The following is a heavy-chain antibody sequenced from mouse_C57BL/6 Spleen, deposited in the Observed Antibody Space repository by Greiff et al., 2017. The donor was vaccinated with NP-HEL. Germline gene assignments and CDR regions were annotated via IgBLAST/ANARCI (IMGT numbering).Heavy chain of an antibody. CDR3: ASLYDGPYAMDY. D-gene: IGHD2-3*01. J-gene: IGHJ4*01. CDR1: GFTFSSYA. Sequence: EVQLVESGGGLVKPGGSLKLSCAASGFTFSSYAMSWVRQTPEKRLEWVATISDGGSYTYYPDNVKGRFTISRDNAKNNLYLQMSHLKSEDTAMYYCASLYDGPYAMDYWGQGTSVTVSS. V-gene: IGHV5-4*01. CDR2: ISDGGSYT.